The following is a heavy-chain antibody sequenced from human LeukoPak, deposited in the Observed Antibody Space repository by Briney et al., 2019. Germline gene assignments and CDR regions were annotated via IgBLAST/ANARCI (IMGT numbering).Heavy chain of an antibody. V-gene: IGHV5-51*01. J-gene: IGHJ6*04. CDR2: IYPGDSDT. CDR1: GYSFTSYW. Sequence: GESLKIPCKGSGYSFTSYWIGWVRQMPGKGLEWMGIIYPGDSDTRYSPSFQGQVTISADKSISTAYLQWSSLKASDTAMYYCARRGGADCSGGSCYPSPYYYYGMDVWGKGTTVTVSS. D-gene: IGHD2-15*01. CDR3: ARRGGADCSGGSCYPSPYYYYGMDV.